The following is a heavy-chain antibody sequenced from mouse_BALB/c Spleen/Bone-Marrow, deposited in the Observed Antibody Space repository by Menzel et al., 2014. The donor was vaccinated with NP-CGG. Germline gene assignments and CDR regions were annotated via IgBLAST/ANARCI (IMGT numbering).Heavy chain of an antibody. CDR2: IDPETGGT. CDR1: GYTFTDYE. CDR3: TRHWDYAMDY. V-gene: IGHV1-15*01. J-gene: IGHJ2*01. Sequence: VQGVESGAELVRPGASVTLSCKASGYTFTDYEMHWVKQTPVHGLEWIGAIDPETGGTAYNQKFKGKATLTADKSSSTAYMELRSLTSEDSAVYYCTRHWDYAMDYWGQGTTLTVSS. D-gene: IGHD4-1*01.